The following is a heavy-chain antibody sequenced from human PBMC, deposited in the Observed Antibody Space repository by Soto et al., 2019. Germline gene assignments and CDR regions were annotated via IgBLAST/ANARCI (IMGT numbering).Heavy chain of an antibody. Sequence: ASVKVSCKASGYTFTNYGISWVRRAPGQGLEWMGWINTYNGNTNHAQKLQGRVTMTTDTSTSTAYMELRSLRSDDTAVYYCARDQGITTFGVYSMYYYGMDVWGQGTTVTVSS. J-gene: IGHJ6*02. CDR1: GYTFTNYG. CDR3: ARDQGITTFGVYSMYYYGMDV. V-gene: IGHV1-18*01. D-gene: IGHD3-3*01. CDR2: INTYNGNT.